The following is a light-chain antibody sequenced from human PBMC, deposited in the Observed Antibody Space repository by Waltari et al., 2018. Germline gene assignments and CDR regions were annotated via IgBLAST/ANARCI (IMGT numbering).Light chain of an antibody. Sequence: QSVLTPPPSVSSAPGPRVTLPCPGRASHLGAGPHLHWSLQLPRAAPKLLIYGSTSRPLGVPDRFFGSTSGTSASLAITGLQAEDEADYYCQSYDTSLRVVFGGGTKLTVL. CDR2: GST. CDR1: ASHLGAGPH. V-gene: IGLV1-40*01. CDR3: QSYDTSLRVV. J-gene: IGLJ3*02.